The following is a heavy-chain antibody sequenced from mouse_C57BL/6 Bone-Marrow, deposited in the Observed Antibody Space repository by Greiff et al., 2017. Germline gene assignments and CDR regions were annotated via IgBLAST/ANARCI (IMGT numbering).Heavy chain of an antibody. D-gene: IGHD1-1*01. CDR2: LDPSDSYT. CDR3: ERGSSYGFAD. V-gene: IGHV1-69*01. CDR1: GYTFTSYW. J-gene: IGHJ3*01. Sequence: VKLQQPGAELVMPGASVKLSCKASGYTFTSYWMHWVKQRPGQGLEWIGELDPSDSYTNYNQKFKGKSTLTVDKSSSTAYMQLRSLTSEDSAVYICERGSSYGFADWGQGTLVTVSA.